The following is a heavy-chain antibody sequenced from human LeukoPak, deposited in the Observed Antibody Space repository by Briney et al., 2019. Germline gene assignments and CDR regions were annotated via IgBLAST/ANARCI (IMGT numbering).Heavy chain of an antibody. Sequence: PGGSLRLSCAASGFTFSSYAMHWVRQAPGKGLEWVAVISYDGSNKYYADSVKGRFTISRDNSKNTLYLQMNSLRAEDTAVYYCARDRGFGELLYNGGYWGQGTLVTVSS. CDR2: ISYDGSNK. D-gene: IGHD3-10*01. V-gene: IGHV3-30*04. CDR3: ARDRGFGELLYNGGY. CDR1: GFTFSSYA. J-gene: IGHJ4*02.